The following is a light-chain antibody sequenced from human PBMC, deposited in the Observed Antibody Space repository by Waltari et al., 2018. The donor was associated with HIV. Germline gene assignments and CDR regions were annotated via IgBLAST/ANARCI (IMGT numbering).Light chain of an antibody. CDR2: AAS. Sequence: DIQVTQSPSSLSASVGDRVIRTCRASQAIANYLNWYQQKTGKAPKVLIYAASSLESGVPSRFSGSGFGTDFTLTITALQPEDFGTYYCQQSYSTPPYTFGPGTKLEI. V-gene: IGKV1-39*01. CDR1: QAIANY. J-gene: IGKJ2*01. CDR3: QQSYSTPPYT.